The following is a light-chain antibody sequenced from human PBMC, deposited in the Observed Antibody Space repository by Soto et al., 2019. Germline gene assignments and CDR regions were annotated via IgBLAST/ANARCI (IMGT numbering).Light chain of an antibody. Sequence: GDRVTITCRASQDIAGYLXXYXXKXGXXXEXXXHGASRLQSGVPARFSGSGYGTDFTLSINSLQPEDFATYYCQQAYSFPITFGQGKRLEIK. CDR2: GAS. J-gene: IGKJ5*01. CDR3: QQAYSFPIT. V-gene: IGKV1D-12*01. CDR1: QDIAGY.